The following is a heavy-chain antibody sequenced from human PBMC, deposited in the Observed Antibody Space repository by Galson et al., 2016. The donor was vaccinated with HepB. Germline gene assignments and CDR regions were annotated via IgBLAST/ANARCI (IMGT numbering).Heavy chain of an antibody. CDR2: ISTSSSHI. D-gene: IGHD6-19*01. Sequence: LRLSCAASGFSFSKYTMNWVRQAPGKGLEWVSSISTSSSHISYADSLKGRFTISRDNSKNTLYLQMNSLRAEDTAVYYCARDAPVAVTAFDIWGQGTMVTVSS. CDR3: ARDAPVAVTAFDI. J-gene: IGHJ3*02. V-gene: IGHV3-21*01. CDR1: GFSFSKYT.